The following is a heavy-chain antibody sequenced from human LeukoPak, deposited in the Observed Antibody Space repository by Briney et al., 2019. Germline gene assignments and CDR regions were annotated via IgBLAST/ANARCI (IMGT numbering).Heavy chain of an antibody. V-gene: IGHV3-23*01. CDR1: GFTFSSYA. J-gene: IGHJ4*02. Sequence: GGSLRLSCAASGFTFSSYAMSWVRQAPGKGLEWVSAISGSGGSTYYADSVKGRFTISRDNSKNTLYLQMNSLRAEDTAVYYCAEGVKAAAGLSYYFDYWGQGTLVTVSS. CDR3: AEGVKAAAGLSYYFDY. D-gene: IGHD3-10*01. CDR2: ISGSGGST.